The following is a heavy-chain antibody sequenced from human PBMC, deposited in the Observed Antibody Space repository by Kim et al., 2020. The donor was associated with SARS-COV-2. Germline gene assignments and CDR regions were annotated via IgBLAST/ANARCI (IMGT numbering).Heavy chain of an antibody. V-gene: IGHV3-48*03. Sequence: SVKSRLTFSRDNAKNSLYLKMSSLKAEDTAFYYCAIELRWAGYYCGMDVWGQGTTVTVSS. D-gene: IGHD6-19*01. CDR3: AIELRWAGYYCGMDV. J-gene: IGHJ6*02.